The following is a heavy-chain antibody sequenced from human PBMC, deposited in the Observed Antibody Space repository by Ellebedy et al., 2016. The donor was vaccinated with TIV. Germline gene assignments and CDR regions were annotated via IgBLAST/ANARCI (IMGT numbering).Heavy chain of an antibody. CDR1: GFTFGDYA. Sequence: GESLKISCTASGFTFGDYAMSWFRQAPGKGLEWVGFIRSKAYGGTTEYAASVKGRFTISRDDSKSIAYLQMNGLKTEDTALYYCTRGGGSGSYYPPDYWGQGTLVTVSS. CDR2: IRSKAYGGTT. J-gene: IGHJ4*02. CDR3: TRGGGSGSYYPPDY. D-gene: IGHD3-10*01. V-gene: IGHV3-49*03.